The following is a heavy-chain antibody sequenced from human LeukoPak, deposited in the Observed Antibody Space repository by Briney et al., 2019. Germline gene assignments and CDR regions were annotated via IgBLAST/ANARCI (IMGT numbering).Heavy chain of an antibody. D-gene: IGHD1-26*01. Sequence: GSLRLSFVGSTFTLSTYATSWVRQAPGKGPEWVSGISPSDGRTYYADSVRGRFTISRDNSNNTMFLQMNSLRAGDTAVYYCAKGAVGATVNDAFDIWGQGTMVTVSS. CDR3: AKGAVGATVNDAFDI. V-gene: IGHV3-23*01. CDR2: ISPSDGRT. J-gene: IGHJ3*02. CDR1: TFTLSTYA.